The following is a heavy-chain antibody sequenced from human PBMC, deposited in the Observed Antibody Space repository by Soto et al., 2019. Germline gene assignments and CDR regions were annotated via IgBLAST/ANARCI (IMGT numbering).Heavy chain of an antibody. D-gene: IGHD5-12*01. V-gene: IGHV3-30-3*01. J-gene: IGHJ4*02. Sequence: QVQLVDSGGGVVQPGRSLRLSCAASGFPFSSYAIHWVRQAPGKGLEWVAFISYDGSNTYYADSVRGRFSVSRDNSNNTRDLQMHSLRAADTAVYYCARSRGGYGYNPLDYWGQGTLVTVSS. CDR1: GFPFSSYA. CDR3: ARSRGGYGYNPLDY. CDR2: ISYDGSNT.